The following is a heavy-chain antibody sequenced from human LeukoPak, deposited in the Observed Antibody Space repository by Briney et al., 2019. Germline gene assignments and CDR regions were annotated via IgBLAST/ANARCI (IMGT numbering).Heavy chain of an antibody. J-gene: IGHJ4*02. D-gene: IGHD6-25*01. CDR2: ISWNSGSI. V-gene: IGHV3-9*01. CDR1: GFTFDDYA. CDR3: AKEGAARQRGFDY. Sequence: PGGSLRLSCAASGFTFDDYATHWVRQAPGKGLEWVSGISWNSGSIGYADSVKGRFTISRDNAKNSLYLQMNSLRAEDSALYYCAKEGAARQRGFDYWGQGTLVTVSS.